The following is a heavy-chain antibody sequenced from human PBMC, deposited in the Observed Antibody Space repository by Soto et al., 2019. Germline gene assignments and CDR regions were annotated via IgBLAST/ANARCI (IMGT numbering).Heavy chain of an antibody. J-gene: IGHJ5*02. CDR1: GFTFNDYA. CDR3: AKGDSRNWFEP. CDR2: LSSRGFST. Sequence: GGSLRLSCAASGFTFNDYALTWVRQVPGKGLEWVSSLSSRGFSTHYAESVKGRFTISRDNSKNTLYLQMNSLRAEDTAVYYCAKGDSRNWFEPWGRGTLVTVSS. D-gene: IGHD6-13*01. V-gene: IGHV3-23*01.